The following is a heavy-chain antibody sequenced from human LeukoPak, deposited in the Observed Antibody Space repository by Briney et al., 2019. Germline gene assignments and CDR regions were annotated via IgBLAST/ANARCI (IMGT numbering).Heavy chain of an antibody. CDR3: AREGGRYFDY. V-gene: IGHV3-21*01. CDR1: GFTFSSYS. D-gene: IGHD3-16*01. CDR2: ISSSSSYI. J-gene: IGHJ4*02. Sequence: GGSLRLSCAASGFTFSSYSMNWVRQAPGKGLEWVSSISSSSSYIYYADSVKGRFTISRDNSKNTLYLQMNSLRAEDTAVYYCAREGGRYFDYWGQGTLVTVSS.